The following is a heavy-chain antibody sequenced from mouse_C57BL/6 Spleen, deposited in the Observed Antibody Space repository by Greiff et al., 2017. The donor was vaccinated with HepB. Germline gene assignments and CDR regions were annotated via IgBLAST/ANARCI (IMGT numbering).Heavy chain of an antibody. CDR3: ARRNYPYAMDY. V-gene: IGHV5-17*01. CDR2: ISSGSSTI. CDR1: GFTFSDYG. Sequence: EVKLVESGGGLVKPGGSLKLSCAASGFTFSDYGMHWVRQAPEKGLEWVAYISSGSSTIYYADTVKGRFTISRDNAKNTLFLQMTSLRSEDTAMYYCARRNYPYAMDYWGQGTSVTVSS. D-gene: IGHD1-1*02. J-gene: IGHJ4*01.